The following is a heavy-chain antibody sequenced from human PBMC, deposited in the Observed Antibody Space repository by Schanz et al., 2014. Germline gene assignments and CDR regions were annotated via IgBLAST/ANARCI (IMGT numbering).Heavy chain of an antibody. V-gene: IGHV4-4*02. D-gene: IGHD3-10*01. CDR2: INHSGNN. Sequence: VQLVESGGGLVKPGGSLRLSCATSGLTFTSAWMSWVRQAPGKGLEWIGEINHSGNNYYNPSLKSRVTISVDTSKNQFSLKLTSVTAADTAVYYCATNMVQGTISDAFDIWGQGTMVTVSS. J-gene: IGHJ3*02. CDR3: ATNMVQGTISDAFDI. CDR1: GLTFTSAW.